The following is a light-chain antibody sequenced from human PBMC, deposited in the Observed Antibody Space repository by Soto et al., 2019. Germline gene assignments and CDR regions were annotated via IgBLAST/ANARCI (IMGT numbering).Light chain of an antibody. V-gene: IGLV2-23*01. CDR2: EDS. CDR1: SSDVGGYAL. CDR3: CSYAGTSTWV. J-gene: IGLJ3*02. Sequence: QSALTQPASVSGSPGQSITISCTGTSSDVGGYALVSWYRQDPGKAPKLMIYEDSKRPSGVSDRFSASKSGNAASLTVSGLQAEDEADYYCCSYAGTSTWVFGGGTKVTVL.